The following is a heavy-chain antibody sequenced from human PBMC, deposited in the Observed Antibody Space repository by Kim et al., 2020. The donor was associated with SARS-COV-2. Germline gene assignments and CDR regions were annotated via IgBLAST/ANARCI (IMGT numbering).Heavy chain of an antibody. J-gene: IGHJ4*01. Sequence: GGSLRLSCAASGFTFSSYAMHWVRQAPGKGLEWVAVISYDGSNKYYADSVKGRFTISRDNSKNTLYLQMNSLRAEDTAVYYCARPGGATVTTGDFDYWG. V-gene: IGHV3-30*04. CDR3: ARPGGATVTTGDFDY. D-gene: IGHD4-4*01. CDR1: GFTFSSYA. CDR2: ISYDGSNK.